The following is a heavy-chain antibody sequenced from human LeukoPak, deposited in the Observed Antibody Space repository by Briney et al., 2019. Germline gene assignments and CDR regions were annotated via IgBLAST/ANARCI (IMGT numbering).Heavy chain of an antibody. CDR3: ARDVSNSGWYEGTFDV. Sequence: GSLRLSCAASGFTFSSYAMSWVRQAPGKGLEWVSAISGSGGSTYYADSVKGRFTISRDNSKDTLYLQVNSLRAEDTAVYYCARDVSNSGWYEGTFDVWGQGTMVTVSS. D-gene: IGHD6-19*01. V-gene: IGHV3-23*01. CDR2: ISGSGGST. CDR1: GFTFSSYA. J-gene: IGHJ3*01.